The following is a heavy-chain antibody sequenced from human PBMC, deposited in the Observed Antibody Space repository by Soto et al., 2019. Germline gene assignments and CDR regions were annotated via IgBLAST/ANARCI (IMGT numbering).Heavy chain of an antibody. CDR1: GFTFSRYA. V-gene: IGHV3-30-3*01. CDR2: ISYDGSNR. Sequence: QVQLVESGGGVVQPGRSLRLSCAASGFTFSRYAMHWVRQAPGKGLEWVAVISYDGSNRNYAESVKGRFTISRDNSKNTLYVQMNSLRAEDTAVYYCAVQWGYWGQGTLVTGSS. D-gene: IGHD2-8*01. J-gene: IGHJ4*02. CDR3: AVQWGY.